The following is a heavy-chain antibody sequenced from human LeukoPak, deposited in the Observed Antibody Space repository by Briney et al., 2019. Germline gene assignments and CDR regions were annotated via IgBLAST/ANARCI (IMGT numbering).Heavy chain of an antibody. J-gene: IGHJ4*02. D-gene: IGHD4-17*01. Sequence: GGSLRLSCAASGFTFSNHWMHWVRQAPGKGLMWVSRINRDGSRTDYADSVKGRFTISRDDAKNTLYLQMNSLRAEDTAIYYCAKDLTTLTLGKDYWGQGTLVTVSS. CDR3: AKDLTTLTLGKDY. CDR2: INRDGSRT. CDR1: GFTFSNHW. V-gene: IGHV3-74*01.